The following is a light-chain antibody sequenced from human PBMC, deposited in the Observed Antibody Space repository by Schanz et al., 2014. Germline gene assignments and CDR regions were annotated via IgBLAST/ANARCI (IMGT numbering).Light chain of an antibody. CDR3: ASWEETFGV. J-gene: IGLJ3*02. CDR1: SSNIGSNA. Sequence: QSVLTQPPSASGTPGQRVTISCSGSSSNIGSNAVNWYQQVPGTAPKLLIYRNNQRPSGVPDRFSGSKSGTSASLAISGLRSEDEAVYYFASWEETFGVFGGGTKLTVL. CDR2: RNN. V-gene: IGLV1-47*01.